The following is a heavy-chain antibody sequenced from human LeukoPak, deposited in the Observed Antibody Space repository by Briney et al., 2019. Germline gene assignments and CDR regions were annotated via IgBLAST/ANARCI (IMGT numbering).Heavy chain of an antibody. CDR1: GGSISTYY. D-gene: IGHD5-24*01. Sequence: RSSETLSLTCTASGGSISTYYWSWIRQPAGRGLEWIGRIYTSGSTNYNPSLKSRVTMSVDTSKNQFSLKLSSVTAADTAVYYCAREEEQMARGLDPWGQGALVTVSS. V-gene: IGHV4-4*07. CDR2: IYTSGST. J-gene: IGHJ5*02. CDR3: AREEEQMARGLDP.